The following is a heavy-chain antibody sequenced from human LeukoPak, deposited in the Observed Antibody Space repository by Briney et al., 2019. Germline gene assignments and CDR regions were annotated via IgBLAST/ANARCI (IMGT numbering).Heavy chain of an antibody. D-gene: IGHD2-15*01. CDR2: NYYSGSN. CDR1: GGSMSIYY. Sequence: ADPLTLLCTVSGGSMSIYYWLGLRQPTGKGLEWLGYNYYSGSNNQHPSLKSRVTLSVDPSENQCSLTLSSVTAADTAVYFCAREDVVHLYFDYWGQGGLVTVSS. V-gene: IGHV4-59*01. CDR3: AREDVVHLYFDY. J-gene: IGHJ4*02.